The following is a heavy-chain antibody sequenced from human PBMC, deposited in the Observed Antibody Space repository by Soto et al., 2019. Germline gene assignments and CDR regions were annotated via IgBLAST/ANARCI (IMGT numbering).Heavy chain of an antibody. CDR1: GGTSSSYA. J-gene: IGHJ4*02. Sequence: QVQVVQSGAEVKKPGSSVRVSCKASGGTSSSYAITWMRQAPGQGLEWMGGIIPIFDTTDYAQKFQGRVTFTADESTSTVYMELSSLTSEDTAVYYCASGGPTVNRRFDFWGQGTLVTVSS. V-gene: IGHV1-69*01. D-gene: IGHD4-4*01. CDR2: IIPIFDTT. CDR3: ASGGPTVNRRFDF.